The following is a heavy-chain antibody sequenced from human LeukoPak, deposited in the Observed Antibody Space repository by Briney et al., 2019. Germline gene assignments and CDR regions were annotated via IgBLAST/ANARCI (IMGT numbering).Heavy chain of an antibody. CDR2: IGISSGNT. CDR1: GLSFGDYS. CDR3: ARDYKYAFDN. V-gene: IGHV3-48*01. J-gene: IGHJ4*02. D-gene: IGHD5-24*01. Sequence: GGSLRLSCAASGLSFGDYSMNWVRQAPGKGLEWISYIGISSGNTYYADSVKGRFTISGDKARDSLYLQMNSLRVEDTAVYYCARDYKYAFDNWGQGTLVTVSS.